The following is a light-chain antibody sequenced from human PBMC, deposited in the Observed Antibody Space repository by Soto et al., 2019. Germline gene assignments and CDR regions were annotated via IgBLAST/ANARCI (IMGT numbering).Light chain of an antibody. CDR1: QSVDSY. CDR2: GAS. J-gene: IGKJ5*01. CDR3: QQRDSWPIT. V-gene: IGKV3-11*01. Sequence: EIVMTQSPATLSVSPGERATLSCRASQSVDSYLVWYQQKPGQAPRLLIFGASNRATGIPARFSGSGSGTDFTLTINSLEPDDFAVYYCQQRDSWPITFGQGTRREIK.